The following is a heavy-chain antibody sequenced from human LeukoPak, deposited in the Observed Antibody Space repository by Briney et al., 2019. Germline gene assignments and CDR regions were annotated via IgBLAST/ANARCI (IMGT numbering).Heavy chain of an antibody. J-gene: IGHJ4*02. CDR2: ISGSGGST. V-gene: IGHV3-23*01. CDR1: GFTFSIYA. D-gene: IGHD6-13*01. Sequence: GGSLRLSCAASGFTFSIYAMSWVRQAPGKGLEWVSAISGSGGSTYYADSVKGGFTISRDNSKNTLYLQMNSLRAEDTAVYYCAKDRYSSSWYDYWGQGTLVTVSS. CDR3: AKDRYSSSWYDY.